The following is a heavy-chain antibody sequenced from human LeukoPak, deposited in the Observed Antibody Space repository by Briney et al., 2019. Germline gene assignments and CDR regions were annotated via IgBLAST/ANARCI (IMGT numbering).Heavy chain of an antibody. CDR3: ARDRELGY. Sequence: SETLSLTCTVSGGSISNYYWSWIRQSPGKGPEWIGWSYHRGSTSYNPSLKSRVAISVDTSKNQFSLKLSSVTAADTAVYYCARDRELGYWGQGTLVIVSS. J-gene: IGHJ4*02. V-gene: IGHV4-59*01. CDR2: SYHRGST. D-gene: IGHD1-1*01. CDR1: GGSISNYY.